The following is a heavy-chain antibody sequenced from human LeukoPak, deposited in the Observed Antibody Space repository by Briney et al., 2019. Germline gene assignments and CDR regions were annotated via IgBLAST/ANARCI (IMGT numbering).Heavy chain of an antibody. CDR3: TRQWVMGTDH. Sequence: SETLSLTCTVSGGSISSSGYYWGWIRQSPENGLEWIGSFFYNGDTYYNPSLKNRVIISVDRSKNQFSLKVNSVTAADTAVYYCTRQWVMGTDHWGQGILVTVSS. V-gene: IGHV4-39*01. CDR1: GGSISSSGYY. CDR2: FFYNGDT. J-gene: IGHJ4*02. D-gene: IGHD2-21*01.